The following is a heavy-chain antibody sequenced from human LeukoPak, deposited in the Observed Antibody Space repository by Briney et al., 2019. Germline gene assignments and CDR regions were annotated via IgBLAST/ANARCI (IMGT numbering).Heavy chain of an antibody. Sequence: ASVKVSCKASGYTFTGYYMHWVRQAPGQGLEWMGWINPNSGGTNYAQKFQGRVTMTRDTSISTAYMELSRLRSGDTAVYYCARDHSGRDGYNFDYWGQGTLVTVSS. V-gene: IGHV1-2*02. D-gene: IGHD5-12*01. CDR1: GYTFTGYY. J-gene: IGHJ4*02. CDR2: INPNSGGT. CDR3: ARDHSGRDGYNFDY.